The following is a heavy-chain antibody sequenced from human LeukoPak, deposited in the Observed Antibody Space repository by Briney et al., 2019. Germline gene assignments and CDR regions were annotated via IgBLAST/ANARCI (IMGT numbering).Heavy chain of an antibody. J-gene: IGHJ4*02. CDR3: ARVFVGENFDY. CDR2: ISGSGSTI. Sequence: GGSLRLSCAASGFTFSNYEMNWVRQAPGKGLEWVSYISGSGSTIYYAESVKGRFTISRDNAKNSLYLQMDSLRVEDTAVYFCARVFVGENFDYWGQGTLVTVSS. V-gene: IGHV3-48*03. D-gene: IGHD1-14*01. CDR1: GFTFSNYE.